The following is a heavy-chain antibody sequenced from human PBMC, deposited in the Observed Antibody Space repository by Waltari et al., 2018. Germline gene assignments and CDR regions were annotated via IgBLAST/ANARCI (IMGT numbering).Heavy chain of an antibody. CDR3: TSLYSYGYDETY. Sequence: EVQLVESGGGLVKPGGSLRLSCAASGFTFSNAWMNWVRQAPGKGLEWVGRIKSKTDGGTTDYAAPVKGRFTISRDDSKNTLYLQMNSLKTEDTAVYYCTSLYSYGYDETYWGQGTLVTVSS. V-gene: IGHV3-15*07. J-gene: IGHJ4*02. D-gene: IGHD5-18*01. CDR2: IKSKTDGGTT. CDR1: GFTFSNAW.